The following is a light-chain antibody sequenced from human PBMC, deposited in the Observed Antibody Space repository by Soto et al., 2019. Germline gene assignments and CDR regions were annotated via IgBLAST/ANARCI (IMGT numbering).Light chain of an antibody. CDR2: DSS. Sequence: EIVLTQSPATLSLSPGERATLSCRASQSVSSYLAWYQQKPGQAPRLLIYDSSNRATGIPARFSGSGSGTNFTLTISSLEPEDFAVYYCQQRSNLPPLTFGGGTKVDI. CDR1: QSVSSY. V-gene: IGKV3-11*01. J-gene: IGKJ4*02. CDR3: QQRSNLPPLT.